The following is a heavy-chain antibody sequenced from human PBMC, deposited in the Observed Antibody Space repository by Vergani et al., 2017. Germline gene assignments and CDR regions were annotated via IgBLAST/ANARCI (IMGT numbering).Heavy chain of an antibody. J-gene: IGHJ5*02. V-gene: IGHV3-30*18. CDR1: GFTFSSYG. D-gene: IGHD2-2*01. Sequence: QVQLVESGGGVVQPGRSLRLSCAASGFTFSSYGMHWVRQAPGKGLEWVAVILSDGSNKYYADSVKGRFTISRDNSKNTQYLQINSLRAEDTAVYYCAKEEIGWCSSTSCALNWFDPWGQGTLVTVSS. CDR3: AKEEIGWCSSTSCALNWFDP. CDR2: ILSDGSNK.